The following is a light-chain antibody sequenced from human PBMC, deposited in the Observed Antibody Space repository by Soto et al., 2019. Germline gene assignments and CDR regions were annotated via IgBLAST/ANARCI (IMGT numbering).Light chain of an antibody. V-gene: IGLV4-69*01. CDR3: QTWGSGPV. CDR2: LNSDGSH. J-gene: IGLJ3*02. Sequence: QLVLTQSPSASASLGASVKLTCTLRSGQNSYAIAWHQQRPEKGPRYLMKLNSDGSHSKGDGIADRFSGSSSGAERYITISSLQSADEADYYCQTWGSGPVVGGGTKLPVL. CDR1: SGQNSYA.